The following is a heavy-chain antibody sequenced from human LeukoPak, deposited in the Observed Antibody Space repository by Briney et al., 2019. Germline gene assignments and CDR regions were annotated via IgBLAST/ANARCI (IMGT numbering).Heavy chain of an antibody. CDR1: GFTFSSYA. D-gene: IGHD2-21*02. J-gene: IGHJ4*02. CDR2: INHSGST. Sequence: PGGSLRLSCAASGFTFSSYAMSWIRQPPGKGLEWIGEINHSGSTNYNPSLKSRVTISVDTSKNQFSLKLRSVTAADTAVYYCARGDCGGDCPFDYWGQGTLVTVSS. V-gene: IGHV4-34*01. CDR3: ARGDCGGDCPFDY.